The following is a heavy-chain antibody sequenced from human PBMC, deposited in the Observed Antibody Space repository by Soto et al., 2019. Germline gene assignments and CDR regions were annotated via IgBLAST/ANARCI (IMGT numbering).Heavy chain of an antibody. J-gene: IGHJ6*02. CDR3: ASCNIYNSYEMDV. CDR1: GVSVNSGNYY. CDR2: IYQSGST. Sequence: LSETLSLTCTVSGVSVNSGNYYWSWIRQTPGKGLEWIGYIYQSGSTRYNPSLKSRVTISLDTSKNQFSLKMSSVTAADTAVYYCASCNIYNSYEMDVWGQGKMVTVSS. D-gene: IGHD2-2*02. V-gene: IGHV4-61*01.